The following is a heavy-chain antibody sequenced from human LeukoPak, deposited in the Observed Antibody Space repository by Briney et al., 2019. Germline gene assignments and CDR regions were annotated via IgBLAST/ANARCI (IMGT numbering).Heavy chain of an antibody. D-gene: IGHD6-13*01. CDR1: GGSISSYY. Sequence: PSETLSLTCSVSGGSISSYYWSWIRQPAGKGLEWIGRIYTSGSTNYNPSLKSRVTMSVDTSKNQFSLKLSSVTAADTAVYYCARDRERQQLANVFDYWGQGTLVTVSS. J-gene: IGHJ4*02. CDR2: IYTSGST. V-gene: IGHV4-4*07. CDR3: ARDRERQQLANVFDY.